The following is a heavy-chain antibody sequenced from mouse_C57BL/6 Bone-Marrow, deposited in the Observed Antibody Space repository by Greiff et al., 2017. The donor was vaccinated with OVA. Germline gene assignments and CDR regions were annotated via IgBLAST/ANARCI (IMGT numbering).Heavy chain of an antibody. CDR3: ARDLAY. CDR1: GFTFSSYA. J-gene: IGHJ3*01. V-gene: IGHV5-4*01. Sequence: EVMLVESGGGLVKPGGSLKLSCAASGFTFSSYALSWVRQTPEKRLEWVATISYGGSYTYYPDNVKGRLTISRDNAKNNLYLQMSHLKSEDTAMYYCARDLAYWGQGTLVTVSA. CDR2: ISYGGSYT.